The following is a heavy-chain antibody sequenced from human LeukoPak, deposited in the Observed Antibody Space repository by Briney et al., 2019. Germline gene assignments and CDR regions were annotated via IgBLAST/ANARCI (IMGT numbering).Heavy chain of an antibody. V-gene: IGHV4-59*01. J-gene: IGHJ4*02. CDR1: GGSISSYY. CDR3: ARWKQLRGYSYGYFDY. Sequence: SETLSLTCTVSGGSISSYYWSWIRQPPGKGLXXXXXIYYSGSTNYNPSLKSRVTISVDTSKNQFSLKLSSVTAADTAVYYCARWKQLRGYSYGYFDYWGQGTLVTVSS. D-gene: IGHD5-18*01. CDR2: IYYSGST.